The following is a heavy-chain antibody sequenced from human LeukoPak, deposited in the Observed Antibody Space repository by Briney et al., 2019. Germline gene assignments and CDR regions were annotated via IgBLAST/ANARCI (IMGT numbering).Heavy chain of an antibody. CDR3: ARDSSPGLWFGELVHEVWFDP. D-gene: IGHD3-10*01. Sequence: PGGSLRLSCAASGFTFSDYYMSWIRQAPGKGLEWVSYISSSFSTIYYADSVKGRFTISRDNAKNSLYLQMNSLRAEDTAVYYCARDSSPGLWFGELVHEVWFDPWGQGTLVTVSS. CDR2: ISSSFSTI. V-gene: IGHV3-11*01. J-gene: IGHJ5*02. CDR1: GFTFSDYY.